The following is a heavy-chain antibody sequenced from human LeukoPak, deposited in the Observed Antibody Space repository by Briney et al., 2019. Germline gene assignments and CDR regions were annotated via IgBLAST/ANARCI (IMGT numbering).Heavy chain of an antibody. CDR2: IYSGGST. J-gene: IGHJ3*02. V-gene: IGHV3-53*01. CDR1: GFTVSSNY. Sequence: GGSLRLSCAASGFTVSSNYMSWVRQAPGKGLEWVSVIYSGGSTYYADSVKGRSTISRDNSKNTLYLQMNSLRAEDTAVYYCARDTQQLADAFDIWGQGTMVTVSS. CDR3: ARDTQQLADAFDI. D-gene: IGHD6-13*01.